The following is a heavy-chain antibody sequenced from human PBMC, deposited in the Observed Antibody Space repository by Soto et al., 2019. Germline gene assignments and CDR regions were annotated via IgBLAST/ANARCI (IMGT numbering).Heavy chain of an antibody. V-gene: IGHV3-23*01. CDR2: MSGGGGTT. J-gene: IGHJ3*02. Sequence: EVQLLESGGGLVQPGGSLRLSCAASGFTFAGYAMSWVRQAPGKGLEWVSGMSGGGGTTYYAESVKGRFTISRDNSKNTLDRQLNSLRADDTSLYDCANELRRLSDDACHIWGQGTMVTVSS. D-gene: IGHD2-15*01. CDR3: ANELRRLSDDACHI. CDR1: GFTFAGYA.